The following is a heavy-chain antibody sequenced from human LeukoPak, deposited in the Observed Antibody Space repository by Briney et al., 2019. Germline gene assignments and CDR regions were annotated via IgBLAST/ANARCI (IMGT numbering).Heavy chain of an antibody. CDR1: GFTSSSSW. CDR3: ARDSGYELRSSFWGGMDV. D-gene: IGHD3-16*01. CDR2: ITRDGSST. Sequence: GSLRLSCAASGFTSSSSWMHWVRQAPGKGLVWVSRITRDGSSTTYADSVKGRFTTSRDNAKNTLYLQMDSLRDDDTAVYYCARDSGYELRSSFWGGMDVWGNGTTVIVSS. V-gene: IGHV3-74*01. J-gene: IGHJ6*04.